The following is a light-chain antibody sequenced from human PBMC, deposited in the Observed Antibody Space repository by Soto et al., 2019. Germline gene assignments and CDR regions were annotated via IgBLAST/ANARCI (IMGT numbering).Light chain of an antibody. Sequence: DIQMTQSPSTLSASVGDRVTITCRASHSISSWLACYQQKPGKAPKLLIYKASSLESRVPSRFSGSGSGTELNLTISSLQTDDFATYYCQQYNSWYTFGQGTKLEIK. CDR3: QQYNSWYT. CDR2: KAS. CDR1: HSISSW. V-gene: IGKV1-5*03. J-gene: IGKJ2*01.